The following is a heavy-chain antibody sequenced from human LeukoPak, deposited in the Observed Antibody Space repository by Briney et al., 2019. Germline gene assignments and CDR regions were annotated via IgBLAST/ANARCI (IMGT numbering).Heavy chain of an antibody. J-gene: IGHJ4*02. Sequence: SETLSLTCTVSGGSISSYYWSWIRQPPGKGLEWIGYIYYSGSTNYNPSLKSRVPISVDTSKNQFSLKLSSVTAADTAVYYCARDMYYYDSSGYYSRGFDYWGQGTLVTVSS. V-gene: IGHV4-59*01. CDR1: GGSISSYY. CDR3: ARDMYYYDSSGYYSRGFDY. CDR2: IYYSGST. D-gene: IGHD3-22*01.